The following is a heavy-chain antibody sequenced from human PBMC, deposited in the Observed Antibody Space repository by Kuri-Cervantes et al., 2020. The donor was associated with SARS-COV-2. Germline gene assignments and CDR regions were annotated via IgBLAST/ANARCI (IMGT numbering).Heavy chain of an antibody. V-gene: IGHV3-30-3*01. CDR1: GFTFSRYA. J-gene: IGHJ4*02. Sequence: GGSLRLSCAASGFTFSRYAMHWVRQAPGKGLEWVAVISYDGSNKDYTASGKGRFTISRDNSQNTLHLQMKSLRDEDTAIYYCATDRAGVHDFWGQGTLVTVSS. CDR2: ISYDGSNK. D-gene: IGHD2-21*01. CDR3: ATDRAGVHDF.